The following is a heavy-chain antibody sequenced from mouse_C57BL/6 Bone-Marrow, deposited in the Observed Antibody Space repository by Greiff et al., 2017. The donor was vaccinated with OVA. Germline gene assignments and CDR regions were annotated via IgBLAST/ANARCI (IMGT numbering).Heavy chain of an antibody. J-gene: IGHJ4*01. D-gene: IGHD1-1*01. CDR2: IYPGSGST. CDR3: ARGGAWNYYGSSYVMDY. Sequence: VQLQQPGAELVKPGASVKMSCKASGYTFTSYWITWVKQRPGQGLEWIGDIYPGSGSTNYNEKFKSKATLTVDTSSSTAYMQLSSLTSEDSAVYYCARGGAWNYYGSSYVMDYWGQGTSVTVSS. V-gene: IGHV1-55*01. CDR1: GYTFTSYW.